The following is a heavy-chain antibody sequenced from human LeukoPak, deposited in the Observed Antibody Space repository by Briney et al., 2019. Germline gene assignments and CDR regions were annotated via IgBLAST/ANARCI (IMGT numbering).Heavy chain of an antibody. D-gene: IGHD5-18*01. CDR1: GYSISSGYY. CDR2: IDHSGST. Sequence: SETLSLTCTVSGYSISSGYYWGWIRPPPGKGLEWIGSIDHSGSTYYNPSLKSRVTISVDTSKNQFSLKLSSVTAADTAVYYCARQSGGYSYGIDYWGQGTLVTVSS. CDR3: ARQSGGYSYGIDY. J-gene: IGHJ4*02. V-gene: IGHV4-38-2*02.